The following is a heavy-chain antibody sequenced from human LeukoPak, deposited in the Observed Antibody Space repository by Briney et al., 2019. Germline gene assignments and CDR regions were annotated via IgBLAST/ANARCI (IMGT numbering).Heavy chain of an antibody. CDR2: INPNSGGT. CDR1: GYTFTGYY. CDR3: ARDRGYDSSGYSWGTYYYYYMDV. J-gene: IGHJ6*03. Sequence: ASVKVSCKASGYTFTGYYMHWVRQAPGQGLEWMGWINPNSGGTNYAQKFQGRVTMTRDMSTSTVYMELSSLRSEDTAVYYCARDRGYDSSGYSWGTYYYYYMDVWGKGTTVTVSS. V-gene: IGHV1-2*02. D-gene: IGHD3-22*01.